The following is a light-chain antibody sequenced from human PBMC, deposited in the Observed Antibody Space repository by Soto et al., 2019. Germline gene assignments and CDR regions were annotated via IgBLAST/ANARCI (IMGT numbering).Light chain of an antibody. CDR3: QQYGSPGT. V-gene: IGKV3-15*01. CDR2: GAS. CDR1: QSVSNN. Sequence: EMVMTQSPATLSVSPGERATLSCRASQSVSNNLAWYQQKPGQAPRLLIYGASTRATGIPARFSGSGSGTDFTLTISRLEPEDFAVYYCQQYGSPGTFGQGTKVDI. J-gene: IGKJ1*01.